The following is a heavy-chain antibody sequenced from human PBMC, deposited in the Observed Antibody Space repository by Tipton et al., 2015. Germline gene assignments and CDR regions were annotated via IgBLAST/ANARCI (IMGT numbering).Heavy chain of an antibody. D-gene: IGHD6-19*01. CDR1: GFTFSSYW. J-gene: IGHJ5*02. V-gene: IGHV3-7*01. CDR2: IKQDGSEK. CDR3: ARAPGCGWVGP. Sequence: SLRLSCAASGFTFSSYWMSWVRQAPGKGLEWVANIKQDGSEKYYVDSVKGRFTISRDNAKNSLYLQMNSLRDEDTAVYYCARAPGCGWVGPWGQGTLVPVS.